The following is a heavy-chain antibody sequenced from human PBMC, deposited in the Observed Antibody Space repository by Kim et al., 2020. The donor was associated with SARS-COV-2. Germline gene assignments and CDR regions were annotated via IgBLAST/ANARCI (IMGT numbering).Heavy chain of an antibody. V-gene: IGHV4-34*01. CDR3: ARDGYSYGFRTMRYYYYGMDV. CDR2: INHSGST. Sequence: SETLSLTCAVYGGSFSGYYWSWIRQPPGKGLEWIGEINHSGSTNYNPSLKSRVTISVDTSKNQFSLKLSSVTAADTAVYYCARDGYSYGFRTMRYYYYGMDVWGQGTTVTVSS. J-gene: IGHJ6*02. D-gene: IGHD5-18*01. CDR1: GGSFSGYY.